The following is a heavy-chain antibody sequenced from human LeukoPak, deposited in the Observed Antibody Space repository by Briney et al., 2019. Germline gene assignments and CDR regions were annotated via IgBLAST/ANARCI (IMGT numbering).Heavy chain of an antibody. V-gene: IGHV3-21*01. CDR2: ISSSSSYI. CDR1: GFTLSSYS. Sequence: PGGSLRLSCAASGFTLSSYSMNWVRQAPGKGLEWVSSISSSSSYIYYADSVKGRFTISRDNAKNSLYLQMNSLRAEDTAVYYCARGGLRQDYFDYWGQGTLVTVSS. J-gene: IGHJ4*02. D-gene: IGHD4-17*01. CDR3: ARGGLRQDYFDY.